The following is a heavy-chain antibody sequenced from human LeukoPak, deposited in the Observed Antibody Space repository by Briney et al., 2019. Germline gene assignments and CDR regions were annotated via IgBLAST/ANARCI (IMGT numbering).Heavy chain of an antibody. J-gene: IGHJ3*02. CDR2: IYYSGST. CDR3: ARHTRYSKQLYRVRSVDAFDI. V-gene: IGHV4-39*01. D-gene: IGHD6-13*01. Sequence: TSETLSLTCTVSGGSISSNSYYWGWIRQPPGKGLEWIGSIYYSGSTYYNPSLKSRVTISVDTSKNQFSLKLSSVTAADAAVYYCARHTRYSKQLYRVRSVDAFDIWGQGTMVTVSS. CDR1: GGSISSNSYY.